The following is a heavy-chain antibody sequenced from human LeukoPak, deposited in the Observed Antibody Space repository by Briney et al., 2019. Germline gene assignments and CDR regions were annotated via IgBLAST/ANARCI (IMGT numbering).Heavy chain of an antibody. V-gene: IGHV3-23*01. D-gene: IGHD2-15*01. CDR2: ISGSGGST. CDR1: GFIFSSYA. J-gene: IGHJ4*02. CDR3: AKDREDIVVVVAAHLAGTLDY. Sequence: GGSLRLSCAASGFIFSSYAMSWVRQAPGKGLEGFSAISGSGGSTYYADSVKGRFTISRDNSKNTLYLQMNSLRAEDTAVYYCAKDREDIVVVVAAHLAGTLDYWGQGTLVTVSS.